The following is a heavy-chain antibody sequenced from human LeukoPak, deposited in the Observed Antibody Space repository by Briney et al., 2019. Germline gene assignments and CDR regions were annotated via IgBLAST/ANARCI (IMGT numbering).Heavy chain of an antibody. D-gene: IGHD3-10*01. CDR1: NGSISLSH. CDR2: ILTSGTT. V-gene: IGHV4-4*09. CDR3: ARLRVSGRYLYYFDS. J-gene: IGHJ4*02. Sequence: SETLSLTCSVSNGSISLSHWSWVRQPPGKGLEWIGYILTSGTTNYNPSLKSRLTMSVDTSKNAFTLRLSSVTAADTAVYYCARLRVSGRYLYYFDSWGQGTPVAVSS.